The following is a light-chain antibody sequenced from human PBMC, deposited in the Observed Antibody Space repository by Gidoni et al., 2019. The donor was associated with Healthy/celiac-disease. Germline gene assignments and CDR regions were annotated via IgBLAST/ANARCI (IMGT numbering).Light chain of an antibody. V-gene: IGKV3-11*01. CDR3: QQRSNWRT. Sequence: EIVLTQSPATLSLSPGERATLSCSASQSVSSYLAWYQQKPGQAPRLLIYYASNRATGIPARFSGSGSGKDFTLTISSLEPEDFAVYYCQQRSNWRTFXXXTKVEIK. CDR1: QSVSSY. J-gene: IGKJ1*01. CDR2: YAS.